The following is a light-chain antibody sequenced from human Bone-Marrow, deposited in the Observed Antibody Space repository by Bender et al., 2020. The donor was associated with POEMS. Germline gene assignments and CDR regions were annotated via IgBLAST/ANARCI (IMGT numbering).Light chain of an antibody. CDR1: SSDIGGYNY. Sequence: QSALTQPASVSGSPGQSITISCTGTSSDIGGYNYVSWYQQHPGKAPKLMILDVTHRPSGVSNRFSGSKYGNTASLTISGLESESGGVYFVFIGASRSGRVFGGGTKLTVL. CDR3: FIGASRSGRV. CDR2: DVT. V-gene: IGLV2-14*03. J-gene: IGLJ3*02.